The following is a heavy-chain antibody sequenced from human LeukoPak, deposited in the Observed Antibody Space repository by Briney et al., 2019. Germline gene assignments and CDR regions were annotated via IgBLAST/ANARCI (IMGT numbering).Heavy chain of an antibody. CDR1: GFTFSSYG. CDR2: ISYDGSNT. D-gene: IGHD3-10*01. Sequence: GGSLRLSCAASGFTFSSYGMHWVRQAPGKGLEWVAVISYDGSNTYYADSVKGRYTISRDNSKNMLYLQMNSLRAEDTAVYYCAKPYYYGSRSYMDYWGQGTLVTVSS. J-gene: IGHJ4*02. CDR3: AKPYYYGSRSYMDY. V-gene: IGHV3-30*18.